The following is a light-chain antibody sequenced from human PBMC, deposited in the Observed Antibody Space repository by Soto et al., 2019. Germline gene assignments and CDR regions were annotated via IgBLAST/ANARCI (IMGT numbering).Light chain of an antibody. CDR3: QQYGRSPWT. Sequence: EIVLTHSPGTLSLSPCERATLSFSASQSVSSNYLAWYQQNPGQAPRLLIYAASSRATGIPDRFSGSGSGTDFTLTIRRQEPEDFAVYYCQQYGRSPWTFGQGTKVDIK. V-gene: IGKV3-20*01. J-gene: IGKJ1*01. CDR2: AAS. CDR1: QSVSSNY.